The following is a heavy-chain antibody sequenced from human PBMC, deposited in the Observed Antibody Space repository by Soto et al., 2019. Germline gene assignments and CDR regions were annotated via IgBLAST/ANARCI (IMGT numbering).Heavy chain of an antibody. CDR2: ISGSGGST. V-gene: IGHV3-23*01. J-gene: IGHJ4*02. CDR1: GFTFGSYA. CDR3: AKDRPGLRYFDWLSFCDY. D-gene: IGHD3-9*01. Sequence: GGSLRLSCAASGFTFGSYAMSWVRQAPGKWLEWVSAISGSGGSTYYADSVKGRFTISRDNSKNTLYLQMNSLRAEDTAVYYCAKDRPGLRYFDWLSFCDYWGQGTLVTVSS.